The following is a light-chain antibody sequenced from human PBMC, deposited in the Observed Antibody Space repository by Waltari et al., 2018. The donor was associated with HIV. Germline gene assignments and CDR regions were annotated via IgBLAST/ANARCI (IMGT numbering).Light chain of an antibody. CDR2: DSS. V-gene: IGKV1-9*01. Sequence: DIQLSQSPSFLSASVGDRVTITCRASQAINIQLAWYQQKPGGSPKLLIYDSSTLHSGVLSRFGGSGYGTEFILTISSLQPEDFATYYCQHRNSYPSTFGQGTQLEMK. J-gene: IGKJ5*01. CDR1: QAINIQ. CDR3: QHRNSYPST.